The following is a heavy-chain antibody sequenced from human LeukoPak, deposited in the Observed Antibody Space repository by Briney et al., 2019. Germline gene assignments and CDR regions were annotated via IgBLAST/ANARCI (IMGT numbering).Heavy chain of an antibody. J-gene: IGHJ4*02. D-gene: IGHD3-22*01. V-gene: IGHV4-38-2*02. Sequence: SETLSLTCTVFGYSISSGFYWGWIRQPPGKGLEWIGSIYYSGNTYYNPSLKSRVTISVDTSKNQFSLKLSSVTAADTAVYYCAKAYYYDSSGYPGYYFDYWGQGTLVTVSS. CDR1: GYSISSGFY. CDR3: AKAYYYDSSGYPGYYFDY. CDR2: IYYSGNT.